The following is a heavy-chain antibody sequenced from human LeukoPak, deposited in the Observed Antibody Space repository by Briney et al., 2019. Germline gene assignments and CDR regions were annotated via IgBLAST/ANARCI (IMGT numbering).Heavy chain of an antibody. Sequence: QPGRSLRLSCAASGFTFDDYAMHWVRHAPGKGLEWASGISWNSGSIGYADSVKGRFTISRDNAKNSLYLQMNSLRAEDTALYYCAKDLGAAYYYGMDVWGQGTTVTVSS. J-gene: IGHJ6*02. V-gene: IGHV3-9*01. D-gene: IGHD2-15*01. CDR2: ISWNSGSI. CDR1: GFTFDDYA. CDR3: AKDLGAAYYYGMDV.